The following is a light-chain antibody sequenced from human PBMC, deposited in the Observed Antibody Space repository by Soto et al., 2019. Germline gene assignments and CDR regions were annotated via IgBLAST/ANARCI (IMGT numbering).Light chain of an antibody. V-gene: IGLV2-14*01. Sequence: QSALTQPASVSGSPGQSITISCTGTSSDVGGYNYVSWYQQHPGKAPRLMMYEVSNRPSGVSNRFSGSKSGNTASLTISGLQAEDDADYYCSSYTTSSTVVFGTGTKVTVL. CDR1: SSDVGGYNY. J-gene: IGLJ1*01. CDR3: SSYTTSSTVV. CDR2: EVS.